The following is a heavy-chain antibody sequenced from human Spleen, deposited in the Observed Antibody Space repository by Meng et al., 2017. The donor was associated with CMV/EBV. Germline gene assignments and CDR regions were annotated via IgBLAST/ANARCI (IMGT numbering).Heavy chain of an antibody. Sequence: GPTLVKPTETLTLTCTFSGFSLNTSAMRVSWIRQPPGKALEWLARIDWDEDKFYSTSLKTRLTISKDTSKNQVVLTMTNMDPVDTATYYCARDIALAPAALRAFYYYGMDVWGQGTTVTVSS. V-gene: IGHV2-70D*14. CDR1: GFSLNTSAMR. J-gene: IGHJ6*02. CDR2: IDWDEDK. CDR3: ARDIALAPAALRAFYYYGMDV. D-gene: IGHD2-2*02.